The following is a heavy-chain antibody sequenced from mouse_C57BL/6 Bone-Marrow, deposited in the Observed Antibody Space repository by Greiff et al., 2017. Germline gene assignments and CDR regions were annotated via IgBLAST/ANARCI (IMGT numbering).Heavy chain of an antibody. CDR3: ARWDYYGSRGPFAY. J-gene: IGHJ3*01. CDR2: IYPSDSET. CDR1: GYTFTSYW. V-gene: IGHV1-61*01. D-gene: IGHD1-1*01. Sequence: QVQLQQPGAELVRPGSSVKLSCKASGYTFTSYWMDWVKQRPGQGLEWIGNIYPSDSETHYNQKFKDKATLTVDKSSSTAYMQLSSLTSEDSAVYYCARWDYYGSRGPFAYWGQGTLVTVSA.